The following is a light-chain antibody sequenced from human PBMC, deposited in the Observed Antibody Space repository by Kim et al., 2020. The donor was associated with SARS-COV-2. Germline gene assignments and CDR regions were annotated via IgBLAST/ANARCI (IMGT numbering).Light chain of an antibody. CDR3: QQRSNFFT. Sequence: SLSPGERAPPSCRASQSVSSYLAWYQQKPGQAPRLLIYDASNRATGIPARFSGSGSGTDFTLTISSREPEDFAVYYCQQRSNFFTFGGGTKVDIK. V-gene: IGKV3-11*01. J-gene: IGKJ4*01. CDR1: QSVSSY. CDR2: DAS.